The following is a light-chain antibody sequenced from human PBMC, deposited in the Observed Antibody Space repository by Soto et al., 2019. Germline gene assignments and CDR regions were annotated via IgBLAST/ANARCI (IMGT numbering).Light chain of an antibody. Sequence: QVTQSPSTVSASLGDRVTITCRTSQSISNWLAWYQQKRGEAPNLLIYDASTLASGVPSRFSGSGSGTEYTLTISNLQPEDVATYYCQNYNDYSTFGQETEVQI. CDR3: QNYNDYST. CDR1: QSISNW. V-gene: IGKV1-5*01. J-gene: IGKJ1*01. CDR2: DAS.